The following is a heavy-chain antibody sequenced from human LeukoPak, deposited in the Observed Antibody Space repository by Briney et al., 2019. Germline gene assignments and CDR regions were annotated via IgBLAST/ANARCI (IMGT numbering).Heavy chain of an antibody. CDR1: GGSISSSSYY. V-gene: IGHV4-39*01. CDR3: ARVSSVATSYYFDY. CDR2: IYYGGST. Sequence: SETLSLTCTVSGGSISSSSYYWGWIRQPPGKGLEWIGSIYYGGSTYYNPSLKSRVTISVDTSKNQFSLKLSSVTAADTAVYYCARVSSVATSYYFDYWGQGTLVTVSS. J-gene: IGHJ4*02. D-gene: IGHD5-12*01.